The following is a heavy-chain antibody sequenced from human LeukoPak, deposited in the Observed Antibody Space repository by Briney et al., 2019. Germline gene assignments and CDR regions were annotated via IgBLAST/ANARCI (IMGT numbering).Heavy chain of an antibody. CDR2: ISWNSGSI. CDR3: AKGDTTVTTYYFDY. V-gene: IGHV3-9*03. Sequence: PGRSLRLSCAASGFTFDDYAVHWVRQAPGKGLEWVSGISWNSGSIGYADSVKGRFTISRDNAKNSLYLQMNSLRAEDMALYYCAKGDTTVTTYYFDYWGQGTLVTVSS. D-gene: IGHD4-17*01. J-gene: IGHJ4*02. CDR1: GFTFDDYA.